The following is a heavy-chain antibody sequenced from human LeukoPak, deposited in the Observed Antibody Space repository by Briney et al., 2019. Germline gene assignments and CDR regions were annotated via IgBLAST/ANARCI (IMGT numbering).Heavy chain of an antibody. D-gene: IGHD2-21*02. J-gene: IGHJ2*01. CDR3: ARTIYCGGDCYFYWYFDL. Sequence: PSETLSLTCTISGGSIRSYYWSWIRQPPGEGLEWIGYIYYTGSINYNPSLKSRVTISADTSKNQFSLKLNSVTAADTAVYYCARTIYCGGDCYFYWYFDLWGRGTLVTVSS. V-gene: IGHV4-59*01. CDR1: GGSIRSYY. CDR2: IYYTGSI.